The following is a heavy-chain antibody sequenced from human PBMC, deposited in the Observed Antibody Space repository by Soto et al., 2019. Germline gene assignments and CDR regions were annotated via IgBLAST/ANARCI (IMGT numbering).Heavy chain of an antibody. CDR2: INPATGAA. D-gene: IGHD3-3*01. CDR1: GYPVTAYY. V-gene: IGHV1-2*02. J-gene: IGHJ3*02. CDR3: ARGGGVGVAGSAAFDM. Sequence: QLHLVQSGAVVKKPGASVTVSCSASGYPVTAYYMHWVRQAPGRGLEWMGGINPATGAAKYTQTFQGRVTMTRDTSTSTGVMELSGLTSEDTAVFYWARGGGVGVAGSAAFDMWGQGTVVTVSS.